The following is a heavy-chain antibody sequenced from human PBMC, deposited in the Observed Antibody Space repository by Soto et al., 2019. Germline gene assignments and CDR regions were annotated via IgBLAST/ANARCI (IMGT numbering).Heavy chain of an antibody. V-gene: IGHV1-3*01. CDR3: ARGEPLGYCSGGSCYGQAADY. CDR2: INAGNGNT. Sequence: ASVKVSCKASGYTFTSYAMHLVRQAPGQRLEWMGWINAGNGNTKYSQKFQGRVTITRDTSASTAYMELSSLRSEDTAVYYCARGEPLGYCSGGSCYGQAADYWGQGTLVTVSS. CDR1: GYTFTSYA. D-gene: IGHD2-15*01. J-gene: IGHJ4*02.